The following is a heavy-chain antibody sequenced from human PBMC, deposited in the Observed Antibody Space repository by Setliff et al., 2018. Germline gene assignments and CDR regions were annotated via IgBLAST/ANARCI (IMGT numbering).Heavy chain of an antibody. CDR2: IYYSGST. V-gene: IGHV4-39*07. J-gene: IGHJ5*02. D-gene: IGHD3-3*01. Sequence: PSETLSLTCTVSGGSISSSSYYWGWIRQPPGKGLEWIGSIYYSGSTYYNPSLKSRVTISVDTAKNQFSLKLSSVTAADTATYYCARAGPTVTFFRVLVISWWAPWGQGSLVTVSS. CDR3: ARAGPTVTFFRVLVISWWAP. CDR1: GGSISSSSYY.